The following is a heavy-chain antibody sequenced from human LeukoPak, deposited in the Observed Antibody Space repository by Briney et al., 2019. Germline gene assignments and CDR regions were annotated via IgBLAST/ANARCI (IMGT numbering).Heavy chain of an antibody. Sequence: PGGSLRLSCAASGFTFSGSAMHWVRQASGEGLEWVGRIRSKANSYATAYAASVKGRFTISRDDSKNTAYLQMNSLKTEDTAVYYCTSSLGSKPLWGQGTLVTVSS. CDR2: IRSKANSYAT. V-gene: IGHV3-73*01. J-gene: IGHJ4*02. CDR1: GFTFSGSA. CDR3: TSSLGSKPL. D-gene: IGHD2-15*01.